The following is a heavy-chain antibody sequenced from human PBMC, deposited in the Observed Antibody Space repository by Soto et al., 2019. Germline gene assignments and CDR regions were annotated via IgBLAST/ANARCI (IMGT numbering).Heavy chain of an antibody. J-gene: IGHJ4*02. D-gene: IGHD5-12*01. CDR3: VRDSPIGSTFSGYDGIDY. CDR2: ISAYNGNT. Sequence: ASVKVSCKASGYTFTSYGISWVRHAPGQGLEWMGWISAYNGNTNYAQKFQGRVTITADKSTGTAYMELNSLRSEDTAVYYCVRDSPIGSTFSGYDGIDYWGQGTLVTSPQ. CDR1: GYTFTSYG. V-gene: IGHV1-18*01.